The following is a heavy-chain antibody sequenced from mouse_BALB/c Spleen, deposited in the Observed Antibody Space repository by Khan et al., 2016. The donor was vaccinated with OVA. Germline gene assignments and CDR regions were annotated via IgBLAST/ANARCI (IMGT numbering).Heavy chain of an antibody. CDR2: ISDGGSYT. D-gene: IGHD1-1*02. CDR3: ARAGYGGFAY. Sequence: EVELVESGGGLVKPGGSLKLSCAASGFTFSDYYMYWVRQTPEKRLEWVATISDGGSYTYYPESVKGRFTLSRDNAKNNLYLQMSSLKSEDTAMYYCARAGYGGFAYWGQGTLVTVSA. J-gene: IGHJ3*01. V-gene: IGHV5-4*02. CDR1: GFTFSDYY.